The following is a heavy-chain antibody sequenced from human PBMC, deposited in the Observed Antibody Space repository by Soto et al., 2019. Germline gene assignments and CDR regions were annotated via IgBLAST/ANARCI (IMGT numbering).Heavy chain of an antibody. CDR1: GFTFSSYS. D-gene: IGHD3-3*01. CDR3: ARDRSGHDFWSGWRTGAFDI. CDR2: ISSSSSTI. V-gene: IGHV3-48*01. Sequence: EVQLVESGGGLVQPGGSLRISCAASGFTFSSYSMNWVRQAPGKGLEWVSYISSSSSTIYYADSVKGRFTISRDNAKNSLYLQMNILRAEDTAVYYCARDRSGHDFWSGWRTGAFDIWGQGTMVTVSS. J-gene: IGHJ3*02.